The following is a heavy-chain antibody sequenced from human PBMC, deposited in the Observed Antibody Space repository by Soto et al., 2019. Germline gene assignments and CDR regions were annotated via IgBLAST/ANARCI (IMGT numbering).Heavy chain of an antibody. CDR2: VNVRGSGGNT. J-gene: IGHJ4*02. Sequence: GWSLRLSCAASGFTFAAYGMGWVRQAPGKGLEWVSSVNVRGSGGNTFYADSVKGRFTISRDDSTDTLSLQMHSLTAEDTAVYYCVRGGVGGTRKFDVWGRGTLVTVSS. CDR3: VRGGVGGTRKFDV. CDR1: GFTFAAYG. D-gene: IGHD1-1*01. V-gene: IGHV3-20*04.